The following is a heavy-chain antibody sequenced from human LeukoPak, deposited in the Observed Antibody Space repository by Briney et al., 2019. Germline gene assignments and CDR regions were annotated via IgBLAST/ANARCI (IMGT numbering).Heavy chain of an antibody. V-gene: IGHV3-11*04. Sequence: GGSLRLSCAASGFTFSDYYMSWIRQAPGKGLEWVSYISSSGSTIYYADSVKGRFTISRDNAKNSLYLQMNSLRAEDTAVYYCAKLYSSSSPFDYWGQGTLVTVSS. CDR2: ISSSGSTI. CDR3: AKLYSSSSPFDY. J-gene: IGHJ4*02. CDR1: GFTFSDYY. D-gene: IGHD6-13*01.